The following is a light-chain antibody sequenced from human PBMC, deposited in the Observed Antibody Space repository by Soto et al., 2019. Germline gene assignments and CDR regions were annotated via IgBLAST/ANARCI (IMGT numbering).Light chain of an antibody. J-gene: IGKJ5*01. Sequence: EIVMTQSPATLSVSPGARATLSCRASQSVSGNLAWYQQKPGQAPRLLVYGASSRATVIPARFSGSRSGTEFTLTISSLQSEDFAVYYCQQYNTWPPTFGQGTRLEIK. CDR1: QSVSGN. CDR2: GAS. V-gene: IGKV3-15*01. CDR3: QQYNTWPPT.